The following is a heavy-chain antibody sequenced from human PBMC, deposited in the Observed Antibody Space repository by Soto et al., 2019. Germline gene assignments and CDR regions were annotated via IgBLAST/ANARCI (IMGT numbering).Heavy chain of an antibody. CDR3: ARLGAVTTSHYNYYYGMDV. CDR1: GYSFTSYW. J-gene: IGHJ6*02. V-gene: IGHV5-10-1*01. D-gene: IGHD4-17*01. CDR2: IDPSDSYT. Sequence: GESLKISCKGSGYSFTSYWISWVRQMPGKGLEWMGRIDPSDSYTNYSPSFQGHVTISADKSISTAYLQWSSLKASDTAMYYCARLGAVTTSHYNYYYGMDVWGQGTTVTVSS.